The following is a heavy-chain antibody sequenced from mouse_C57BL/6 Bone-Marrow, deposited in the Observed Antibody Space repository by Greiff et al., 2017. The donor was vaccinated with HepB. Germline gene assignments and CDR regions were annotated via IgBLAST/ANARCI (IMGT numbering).Heavy chain of an antibody. J-gene: IGHJ4*01. Sequence: QVQLQQPGAELVKPGASVKLSCKASGYTFTSYWMQWVKQRPGQGLEWIGEIDPSDSYTNYNQKFKGKATLTVDTSSSTAYMQLSSLTSEDSAVYYRARYVDYYAMDYWGQGTSVTVSS. CDR1: GYTFTSYW. CDR2: IDPSDSYT. V-gene: IGHV1-50*01. CDR3: ARYVDYYAMDY.